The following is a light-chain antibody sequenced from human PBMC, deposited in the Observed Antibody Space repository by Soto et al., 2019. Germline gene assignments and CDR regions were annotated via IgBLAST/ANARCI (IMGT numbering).Light chain of an antibody. CDR2: KDI. Sequence: SSELTQTPSVSVSPGQTARITCSGAALPKQNAYWYQQKPGQAPVLVIYKDIERPSGIPERFSGSSSGTTVTLTISRVQAEDEADYYCQAADNSGIYYVFGTGTKVTVL. J-gene: IGLJ1*01. CDR3: QAADNSGIYYV. CDR1: ALPKQN. V-gene: IGLV3-25*03.